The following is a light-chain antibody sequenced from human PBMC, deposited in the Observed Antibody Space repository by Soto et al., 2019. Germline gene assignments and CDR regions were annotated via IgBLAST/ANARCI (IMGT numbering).Light chain of an antibody. J-gene: IGLJ2*01. CDR3: AAWDDSLNGPL. Sequence: QLVLTQPPSASGTPGQRVTISCSGSSSNIASNTENWYQQLPGTAPKLLIYNNNHRPSGVLDRFSGSKSGTSASLAISGLQSEDEADYYCAAWDDSLNGPLFGGGTKLTVL. CDR1: SSNIASNT. V-gene: IGLV1-44*01. CDR2: NNN.